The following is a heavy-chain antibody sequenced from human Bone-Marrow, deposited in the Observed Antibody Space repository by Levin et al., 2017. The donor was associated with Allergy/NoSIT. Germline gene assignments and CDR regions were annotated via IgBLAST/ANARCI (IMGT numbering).Heavy chain of an antibody. D-gene: IGHD4-23*01. V-gene: IGHV3-23*01. J-gene: IGHJ6*02. CDR1: GFSFSNYA. CDR3: GGNSYDYYGLDV. CDR2: ISGSALST. Sequence: GGSLRLSCAASGFSFSNYAMSWVRQAPGKGLEWVSGISGSALSTYYAGSVKGRFTISRDNSKNTLYLQMNSLRAEDTAIYYCGGNSYDYYGLDVWGQGTTVTVSS.